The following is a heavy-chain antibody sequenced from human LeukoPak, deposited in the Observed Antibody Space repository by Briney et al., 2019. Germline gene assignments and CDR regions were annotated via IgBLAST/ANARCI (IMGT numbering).Heavy chain of an antibody. CDR2: IKQDGSEK. J-gene: IGHJ4*02. V-gene: IGHV3-7*01. D-gene: IGHD4-17*01. CDR3: ARRTTVDY. CDR1: GFTFSSYS. Sequence: GGSLRLSCAASGFTFSSYSMNWVRQAPGKGLEWVANIKQDGSEKYYVDSVKGRFTISRDNAKNSLYLQMNSLRAEDTAVYYCARRTTVDYWGQGTLVTVSS.